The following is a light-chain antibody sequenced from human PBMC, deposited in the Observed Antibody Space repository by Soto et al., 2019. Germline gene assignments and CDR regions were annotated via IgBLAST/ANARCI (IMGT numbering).Light chain of an antibody. CDR1: SSNIGNNA. V-gene: IGLV1-36*01. CDR3: ATWDDSLSGWV. CDR2: YDD. Sequence: QSVLTQPPSVSEAPRQRVTVSCSGSSSNIGNNAVNWYQQFPGKPPKLLIYYDDLLPSGVSDRFSGSKSGTSASLAISGLQSEDEADYYCATWDDSLSGWVFGGGTQLTVL. J-gene: IGLJ2*01.